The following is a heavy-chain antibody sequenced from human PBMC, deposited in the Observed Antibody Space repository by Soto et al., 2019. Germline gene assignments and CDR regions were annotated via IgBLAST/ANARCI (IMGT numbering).Heavy chain of an antibody. CDR3: AREGLGEYYYDSSGYQDY. CDR1: GYTFTSYA. CDR2: INAGNGNT. V-gene: IGHV1-3*01. Sequence: ASVKVSCKASGYTFTSYAMHWVRQAPGQRLEWMGWINAGNGNTKYSQKFQGRVTITRDTSASTAYMELSSLRSEDTAVYYCAREGLGEYYYDSSGYQDYWGQGTLVTVSS. D-gene: IGHD3-22*01. J-gene: IGHJ4*02.